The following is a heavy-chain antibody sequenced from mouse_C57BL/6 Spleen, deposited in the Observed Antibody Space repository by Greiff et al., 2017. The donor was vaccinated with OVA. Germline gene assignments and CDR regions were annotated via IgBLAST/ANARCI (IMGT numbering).Heavy chain of an antibody. J-gene: IGHJ1*03. CDR1: GYTFTDYY. Sequence: EVQLQQSGPELVKPGASVKISCKASGYTFTDYYMNWVKQSHGKSLEWIGDINPNNGGTSYNQKFKGKATLTVDKSSSTAYMALRSLTSEDSAVYDCARYDYDERYFDVWGTGTTVTVSS. V-gene: IGHV1-26*01. CDR2: INPNNGGT. D-gene: IGHD2-4*01. CDR3: ARYDYDERYFDV.